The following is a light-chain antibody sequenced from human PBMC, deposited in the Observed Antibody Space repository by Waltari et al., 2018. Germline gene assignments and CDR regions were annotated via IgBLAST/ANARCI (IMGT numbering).Light chain of an antibody. CDR3: QDYGSSRT. CDR2: GAS. Sequence: EIELTQSPGNLSLSPGERATLTCRASQSVSNSYLAWYQQKPGQAPRLLIYGASSRATGIPDRFSGSGSGTDFTLTISRLEPEDFAVFYCQDYGSSRTFGQGTKVEIK. CDR1: QSVSNSY. V-gene: IGKV3-20*01. J-gene: IGKJ1*01.